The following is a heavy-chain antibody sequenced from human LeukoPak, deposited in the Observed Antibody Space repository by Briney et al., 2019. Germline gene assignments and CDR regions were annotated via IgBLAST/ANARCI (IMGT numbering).Heavy chain of an antibody. CDR2: INPSGGST. CDR3: AREESRIKGDTGEDY. D-gene: IGHD3-10*01. J-gene: IGHJ4*02. CDR1: GYTFTSYY. Sequence: GASVKVSCKASGYTFTSYYMHWVRQAPGQGLEWMGIINPSGGSTSYAQKFQGRATMTRDTSTSTVYMELSSLRSEDTAVYYCAREESRIKGDTGEDYWGQGTLVTVSS. V-gene: IGHV1-46*01.